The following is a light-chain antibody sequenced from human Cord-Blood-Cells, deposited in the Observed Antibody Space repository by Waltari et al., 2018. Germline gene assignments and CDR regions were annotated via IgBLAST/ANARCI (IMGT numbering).Light chain of an antibody. J-gene: IGLJ3*02. V-gene: IGLV2-23*03. CDR3: CSYAGSSTFEV. CDR1: SRDVGSYNL. Sequence: QSALTQPASVSGSPGQSITISRTGTSRDVGSYNLVSWYQQHPGKAPKLMIYEGSKRPSGVSNRFSGSKSGNTASLTISGLQAEDEADYYCCSYAGSSTFEVFGGGTKLTVL. CDR2: EGS.